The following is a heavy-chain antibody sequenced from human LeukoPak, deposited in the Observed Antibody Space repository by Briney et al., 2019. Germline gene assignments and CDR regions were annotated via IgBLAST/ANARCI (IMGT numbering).Heavy chain of an antibody. Sequence: PGGSLRLSCAASGFTVSSNYMSWVRQAPGKGLEWVSVIYSGGSTYYADSVKGRFTISRDNSKNTLYLQMNSLRAEDTAVYYCASMTAVNHVDYWGQGTLVTVSS. CDR1: GFTVSSNY. D-gene: IGHD4-17*01. CDR3: ASMTAVNHVDY. V-gene: IGHV3-53*01. CDR2: IYSGGST. J-gene: IGHJ4*02.